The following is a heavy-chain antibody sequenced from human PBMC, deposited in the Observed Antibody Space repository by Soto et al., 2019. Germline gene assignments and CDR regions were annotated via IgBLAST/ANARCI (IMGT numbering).Heavy chain of an antibody. V-gene: IGHV3-30-3*01. CDR2: ISYDGSNK. Sequence: RGSPRVSCGAFWFNIGNYAMRWVLQAPGKGLEWVAVISYDGSNKYYADSVKGRFTISRDNSKNTLYLQMNSLRAEDTAVYYCARGTSLAAAGPWGQGILVTVSS. CDR3: ARGTSLAAAGP. J-gene: IGHJ5*02. CDR1: WFNIGNYA. D-gene: IGHD6-13*01.